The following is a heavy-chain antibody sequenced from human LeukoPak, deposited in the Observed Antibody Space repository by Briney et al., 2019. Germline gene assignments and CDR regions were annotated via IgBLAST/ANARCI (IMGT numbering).Heavy chain of an antibody. CDR1: GFTFSSYS. V-gene: IGHV3-48*01. J-gene: IGHJ4*02. CDR3: ARETAEGSPPYYFDY. D-gene: IGHD2-2*01. Sequence: PGGSLRLSCAASGFTFSSYSMNWVRQAPGKGLEWVSYISNSSSPIYYADSVKGRFTISRDNAKNSLYLQMNSLRAEDTAVYYCARETAEGSPPYYFDYWGQGTLDTVSS. CDR2: ISNSSSPI.